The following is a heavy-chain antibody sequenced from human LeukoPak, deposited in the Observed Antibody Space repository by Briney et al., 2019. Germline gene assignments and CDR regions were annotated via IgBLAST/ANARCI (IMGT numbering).Heavy chain of an antibody. D-gene: IGHD6-19*01. CDR2: IPFDGSDE. J-gene: IGHJ4*02. CDR3: ASSNGWYLDY. CDR1: GFRLTTYG. V-gene: IGHV3-30*02. Sequence: GGSLRISCEVSGFRLTTYGTHWVRQAPGKGLEWVAYIPFDGSDEYYVDSVKGRFSISRDNSKNTLYLQMNSLRAEDTAVYYCASSNGWYLDYWGQGTLVTVSS.